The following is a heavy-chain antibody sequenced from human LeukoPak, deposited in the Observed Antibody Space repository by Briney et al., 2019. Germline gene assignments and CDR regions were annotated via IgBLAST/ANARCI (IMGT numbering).Heavy chain of an antibody. CDR1: GGSISSSSYY. J-gene: IGHJ4*02. D-gene: IGHD3-10*01. V-gene: IGHV4-61*05. Sequence: PSETLSLTCTVSGGSISSSSYYWSWIRQPPGKGLEWIGYIYYSGSTNYNPSLKSRVTISVDTSKNQFSLKLTSVTAADTAVYYCARASLDSENYGRYFDYWGQGTLVTVSS. CDR2: IYYSGST. CDR3: ARASLDSENYGRYFDY.